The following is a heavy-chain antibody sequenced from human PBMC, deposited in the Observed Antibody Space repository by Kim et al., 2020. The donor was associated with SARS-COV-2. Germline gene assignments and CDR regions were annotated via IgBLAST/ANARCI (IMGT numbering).Heavy chain of an antibody. Sequence: SETLSLTCTVSGGSISSYYWSWIRQPPGKGLEWIGYIYYSGSTNYNPSLKSRVTISVDTSKNQFSLKLSSVTAADTAVYYCASAVKYSMYGMDVWGQGTTVTVSS. J-gene: IGHJ6*02. CDR2: IYYSGST. D-gene: IGHD4-4*01. CDR1: GGSISSYY. CDR3: ASAVKYSMYGMDV. V-gene: IGHV4-59*01.